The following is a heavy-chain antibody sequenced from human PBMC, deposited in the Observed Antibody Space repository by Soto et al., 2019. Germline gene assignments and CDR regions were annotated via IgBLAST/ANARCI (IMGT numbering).Heavy chain of an antibody. CDR2: INHSGST. D-gene: IGHD3-3*01. CDR1: GGSFSGYY. J-gene: IGHJ6*02. V-gene: IGHV4-34*01. CDR3: ARGPAYDFWSGSNPHYYYYYGMDV. Sequence: SETLSLTCAVYGGSFSGYYWSWIRQPPGKGLEWIGEINHSGSTNYNPSLKSRVTISVDTSKNQFSLKLSSVTAADTAVYYCARGPAYDFWSGSNPHYYYYYGMDVWGQGTKVTVSS.